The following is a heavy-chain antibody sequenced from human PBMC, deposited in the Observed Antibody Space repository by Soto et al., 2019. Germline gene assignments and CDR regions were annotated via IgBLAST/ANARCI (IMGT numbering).Heavy chain of an antibody. J-gene: IGHJ5*02. CDR3: ARQPRCASVVSSVISWFDL. D-gene: IGHD2-21*01. V-gene: IGHV4-39*01. CDR2: IYYSGST. CDR1: GGSISSSSSY. Sequence: SETLSLTCTVSGGSISSSSSYWGWIRQPPGKGLEWIGYIYYSGSTNYNPSLKSRVTISVDTSKNQFSLKLNSVTAADTAVYYCARQPRCASVVSSVISWFDLWGQGALVTLSS.